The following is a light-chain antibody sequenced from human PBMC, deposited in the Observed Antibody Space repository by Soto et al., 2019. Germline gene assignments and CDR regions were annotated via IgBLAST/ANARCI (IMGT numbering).Light chain of an antibody. CDR2: AAS. V-gene: IGKV1-39*01. J-gene: IGKJ1*01. CDR3: QQSYSTPT. CDR1: QSISNY. Sequence: DMPMTQSPSSLSASVGDRVTITYRASQSISNYLNWYQQKPGKAPKLLIYAASSLQSGVPSRFSGSGSGTDFTLTISSLQPEDFATYYCQQSYSTPTFGQGTKVEIK.